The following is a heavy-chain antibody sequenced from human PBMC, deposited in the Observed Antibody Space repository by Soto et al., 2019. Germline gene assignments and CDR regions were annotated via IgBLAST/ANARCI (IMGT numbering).Heavy chain of an antibody. CDR3: ARAFYCNDRRGYYENDY. D-gene: IGHD3-22*01. J-gene: IGHJ4*02. CDR1: GFNFSSYE. V-gene: IGHV3-48*03. Sequence: GPQRLPCAASGFNFSSYEMNRVRQDPGKGLEWVSYVSSSGSTIYYADSVKGRFTISRDNAKNSLYLQMNSLRAEDTAVYYCARAFYCNDRRGYYENDYWGQGTLVT. CDR2: VSSSGSTI.